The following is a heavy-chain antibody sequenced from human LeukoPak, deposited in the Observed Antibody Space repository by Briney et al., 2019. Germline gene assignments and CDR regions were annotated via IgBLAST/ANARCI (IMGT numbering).Heavy chain of an antibody. CDR2: VSSSSGTI. Sequence: HPGGSLRLSCAASGFTFSSFSMNWVRQAPGKGLEWVSYVSSSSGTINYADSVKGRFTISRDNAKNSLYLQMNSLRAEDTAVYYCARGLDYWGQGTPVTVSS. CDR3: ARGLDY. V-gene: IGHV3-48*01. J-gene: IGHJ4*02. CDR1: GFTFSSFS.